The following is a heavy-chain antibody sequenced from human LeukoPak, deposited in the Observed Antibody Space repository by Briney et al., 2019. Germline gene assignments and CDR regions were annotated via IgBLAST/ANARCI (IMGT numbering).Heavy chain of an antibody. CDR2: IKQDGSEK. Sequence: GGSLRLSCAASGFTFSSYWMSWVRQAPGKGREWVANIKQDGSEKYYVDSVKGRFTISRDNAKNSLYLQMNSLRAEDTAVYYCARARMDYYYYYMDVWGKGTTVTVSS. V-gene: IGHV3-7*01. CDR1: GFTFSSYW. CDR3: ARARMDYYYYYMDV. J-gene: IGHJ6*03. D-gene: IGHD1-14*01.